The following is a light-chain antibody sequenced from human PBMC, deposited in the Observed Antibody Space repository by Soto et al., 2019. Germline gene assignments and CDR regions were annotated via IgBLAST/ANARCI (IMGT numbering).Light chain of an antibody. Sequence: DIPMTQSPSSLSASVGDRVTITCRASQAIKKYVAWYQQKPGKIPKLLIYAASTLQSGVPSRFSGSGSGTDFTLTIGSLQPEDVATYYCQQYDTVPWAFGQGTKVEIK. V-gene: IGKV1-27*01. J-gene: IGKJ1*01. CDR3: QQYDTVPWA. CDR1: QAIKKY. CDR2: AAS.